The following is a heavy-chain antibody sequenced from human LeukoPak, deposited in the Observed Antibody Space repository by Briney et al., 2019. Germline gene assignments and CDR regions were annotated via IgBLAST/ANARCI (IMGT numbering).Heavy chain of an antibody. D-gene: IGHD3-10*01. J-gene: IGHJ4*02. V-gene: IGHV3-23*01. CDR2: ISGSDAGT. CDR3: AKLLMAMVRGVDIDC. CDR1: GFTFNNYA. Sequence: PGGSLRLSCAASGFTFNNYAMSWVRQAPGKGLEWVSAISGSDAGTYYADSVKGRFTISRDNSKNTLYLQMNSLRAEDTAVYYCAKLLMAMVRGVDIDCWGQGTLVTVSS.